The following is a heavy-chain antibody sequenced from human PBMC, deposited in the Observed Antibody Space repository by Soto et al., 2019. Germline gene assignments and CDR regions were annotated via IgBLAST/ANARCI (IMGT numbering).Heavy chain of an antibody. CDR1: GGSFSGYY. CDR3: AREKITARVDY. Sequence: TSETLSLTCAVYGGSFSGYYWTWSRQPPGTGLEWIGEINHSGSTNYNPSLKSRVTISVDTSKNQFSLKLTSVTAADTAVYYCAREKITARVDYWGQVPLVVVS. V-gene: IGHV4-34*01. J-gene: IGHJ4*02. CDR2: INHSGST. D-gene: IGHD3-10*01.